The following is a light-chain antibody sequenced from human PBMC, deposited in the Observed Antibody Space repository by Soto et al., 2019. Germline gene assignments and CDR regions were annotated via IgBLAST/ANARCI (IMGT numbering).Light chain of an antibody. CDR3: QQYNNWPPWT. CDR1: QSVSNN. Sequence: TLMTQSPATLSVSPGERATLSCRASQSVSNNFTWYQQKPGQAPRLLIYDASHRATGIPARFSGSGSGTEFTLTISGLQSEDFAVYYCQQYNNWPPWTFGQGTKVEIK. CDR2: DAS. V-gene: IGKV3-15*01. J-gene: IGKJ1*01.